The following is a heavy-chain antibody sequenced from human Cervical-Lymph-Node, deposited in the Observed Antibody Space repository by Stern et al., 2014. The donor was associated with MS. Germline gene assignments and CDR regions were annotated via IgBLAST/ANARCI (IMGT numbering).Heavy chain of an antibody. Sequence: VQLVESGGGLVQPGGSLRLSCADSGFTFDSYWMHWVRQVPGEGLVWVSRIDEDGGFTSYADFAKGRFTISRDNTKNTLYLQMNSRRADDTAIYYCGRDLSGRYDRWGQGTLVTVSS. D-gene: IGHD6-25*01. J-gene: IGHJ5*02. CDR1: GFTFDSYW. CDR3: GRDLSGRYDR. V-gene: IGHV3-74*03. CDR2: IDEDGGFT.